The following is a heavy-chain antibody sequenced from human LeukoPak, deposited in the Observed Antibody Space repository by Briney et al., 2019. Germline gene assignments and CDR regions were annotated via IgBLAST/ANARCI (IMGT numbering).Heavy chain of an antibody. CDR3: ASVGYCSSINCYPPYDY. Sequence: SETLSLTCTVSGGSISSSSYYWGWIRQPPGKGLEWIGSIHYSGNTYYNLSLKSRVTISVDTSKNQFSLKLSSVTAADTAVYYCASVGYCSSINCYPPYDYWGQGTLVTVSS. CDR2: IHYSGNT. D-gene: IGHD2-2*01. V-gene: IGHV4-39*01. J-gene: IGHJ4*02. CDR1: GGSISSSSYY.